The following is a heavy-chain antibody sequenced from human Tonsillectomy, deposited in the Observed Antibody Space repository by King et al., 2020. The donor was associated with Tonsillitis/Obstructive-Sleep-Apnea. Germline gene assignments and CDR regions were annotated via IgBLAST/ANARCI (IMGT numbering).Heavy chain of an antibody. CDR1: GFTFSSYG. D-gene: IGHD3-22*01. J-gene: IGHJ5*02. CDR3: ARERYYYDSSGQRTWFDP. CDR2: IWFDGTNK. Sequence: HVQLVESGGGVVQPGRSLRLSCAASGFTFSSYGMHWVRQAPGKGLEWVAVIWFDGTNKYYADSVKGRFTISRDNSKNTLYLQMNSLRAEDTAVYYCARERYYYDSSGQRTWFDPWGQGTLVTVSS. V-gene: IGHV3-33*01.